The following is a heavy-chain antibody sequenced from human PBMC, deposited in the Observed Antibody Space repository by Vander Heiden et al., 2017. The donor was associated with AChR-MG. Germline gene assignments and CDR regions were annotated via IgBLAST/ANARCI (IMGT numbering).Heavy chain of an antibody. CDR1: GFTFTGYY. D-gene: IGHD4-17*01. CDR2: LNPNSGTT. CDR3: ARVTYGDHDTLDL. J-gene: IGHJ3*01. V-gene: IGHV1-2*06. Sequence: QGQLVQSGAEVKKPGASVKVSCKASGFTFTGYYLHWLRQAPGQGLDWMGRLNPNSGTTNFAQQFEGRVTMTSDTSITTAYMELSRLTSDDTAVYYCARVTYGDHDTLDLWGQGTMVTVSS.